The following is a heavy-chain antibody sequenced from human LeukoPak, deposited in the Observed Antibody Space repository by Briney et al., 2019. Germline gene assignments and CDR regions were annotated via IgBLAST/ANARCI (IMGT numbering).Heavy chain of an antibody. D-gene: IGHD4-17*01. CDR3: ARLSTVTTRDAFDI. Sequence: SETLSLTCTVSGGYISSTNYYWCWIRQPPGNGLEWIGSIYYSGTTYYNPSLKSRVTISVDTSKNQFSLKLSSVTAADTAVYYCARLSTVTTRDAFDIWGQGTMVTVSS. V-gene: IGHV4-39*01. CDR2: IYYSGTT. J-gene: IGHJ3*02. CDR1: GGYISSTNYY.